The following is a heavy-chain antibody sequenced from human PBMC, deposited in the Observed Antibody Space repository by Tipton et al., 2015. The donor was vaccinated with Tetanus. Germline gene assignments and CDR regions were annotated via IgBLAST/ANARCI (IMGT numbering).Heavy chain of an antibody. CDR2: ISNSGST. CDR3: ARGTWLYTSTYHRHWLDP. Sequence: TLSLTCTVSGGSISSGGAYWSWIRQHPGEGLEWIGYISNSGSTYYNPSLKSRVTISVDTSQKQISLKVNSVTAADTAVYYCARGTWLYTSTYHRHWLDPWGQGTLVTVSS. J-gene: IGHJ5*02. CDR1: GGSISSGGAY. D-gene: IGHD6-13*01. V-gene: IGHV4-31*03.